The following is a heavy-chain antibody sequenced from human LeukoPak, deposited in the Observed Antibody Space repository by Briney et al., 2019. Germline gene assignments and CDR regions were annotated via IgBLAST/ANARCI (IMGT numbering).Heavy chain of an antibody. CDR3: ARDSIITGTTWVYYYMDV. Sequence: GGSLRLSCAASGFTFTNYWMSWVRQAPGKGLEWVANLKFDGSETYYVDSVKGRFTISRDNAKNSLYLQMNSLRAEDTAVYYCARDSIITGTTWVYYYMDVWGKGTTVTVSS. D-gene: IGHD1-7*01. J-gene: IGHJ6*03. CDR1: GFTFTNYW. V-gene: IGHV3-7*01. CDR2: LKFDGSET.